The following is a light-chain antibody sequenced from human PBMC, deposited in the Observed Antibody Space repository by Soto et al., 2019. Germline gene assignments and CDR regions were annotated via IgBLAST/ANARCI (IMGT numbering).Light chain of an antibody. Sequence: DIQITQAPSSLSASVGHRVSITCRASQTISRYLNWYQQRTGRDPNLLIYSASSLQSGVPSRLSGSGSGTDVTLTIISLQPQDFATDYCQQRYSTSVTFGQGTKVDIK. V-gene: IGKV1-39*01. J-gene: IGKJ1*01. CDR2: SAS. CDR3: QQRYSTSVT. CDR1: QTISRY.